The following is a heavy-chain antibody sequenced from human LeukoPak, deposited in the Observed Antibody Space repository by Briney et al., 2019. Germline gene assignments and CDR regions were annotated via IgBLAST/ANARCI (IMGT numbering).Heavy chain of an antibody. CDR2: ISSSSSYT. Sequence: GVSLRLSCAASGFTFSDYYMSWIRQAPGKGLEWVSYISSSSSYTNYADSVKGRFTISRDNAKNSLYLQMNSLRAEDTAVYYCAREVDSSVDYWGQGTLVTVSS. D-gene: IGHD6-25*01. CDR1: GFTFSDYY. V-gene: IGHV3-11*06. CDR3: AREVDSSVDY. J-gene: IGHJ4*02.